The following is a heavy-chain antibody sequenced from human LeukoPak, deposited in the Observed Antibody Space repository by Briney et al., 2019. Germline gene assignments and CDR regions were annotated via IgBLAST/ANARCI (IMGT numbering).Heavy chain of an antibody. Sequence: GESLKISCKGSGYSFTSYWIGWVRPMPGKGLEWMGIIYPGDSDTRYSPSFQGQVTISADKSISTAYLQWSSLKASDTAMYYCARLGYDFWSGPNYYYYGMDVWGQGTTVTVSS. J-gene: IGHJ6*02. V-gene: IGHV5-51*01. CDR2: IYPGDSDT. CDR3: ARLGYDFWSGPNYYYYGMDV. CDR1: GYSFTSYW. D-gene: IGHD3-3*01.